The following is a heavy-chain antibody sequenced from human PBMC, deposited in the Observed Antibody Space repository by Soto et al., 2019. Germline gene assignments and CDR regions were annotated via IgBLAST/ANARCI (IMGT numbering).Heavy chain of an antibody. CDR1: GFSFSSHW. CDR3: ARYSYSSGPQDS. J-gene: IGHJ4*02. D-gene: IGHD6-19*01. Sequence: GGSLRLSCAASGFSFSSHWMSWVRQAPGKGLEWVANIKQDGNDKRYVDSVKGRFTISRDNAKSSLYLQMNSLRADDTAVYYCARYSYSSGPQDSWGQGTLVTVSS. V-gene: IGHV3-7*03. CDR2: IKQDGNDK.